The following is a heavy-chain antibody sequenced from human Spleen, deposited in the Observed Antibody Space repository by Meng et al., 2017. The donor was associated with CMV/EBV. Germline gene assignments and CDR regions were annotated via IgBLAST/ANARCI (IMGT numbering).Heavy chain of an antibody. CDR2: ISGSGGST. D-gene: IGHD3-22*01. CDR1: GFTFSKYA. CDR3: ARGSRVTMIVVAPSG. J-gene: IGHJ4*02. V-gene: IGHV3-23*01. Sequence: GESLKISCAASGFTFSKYAMSWVRQAPGKGLEWVSAISGSGGSTYYTDSVKGRFTISRDNSKNTLYLEMNSLRVEDTAVYYCARGSRVTMIVVAPSGWGQGTLVTVSS.